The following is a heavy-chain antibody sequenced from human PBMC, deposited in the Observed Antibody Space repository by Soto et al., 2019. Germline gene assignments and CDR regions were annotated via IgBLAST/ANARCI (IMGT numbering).Heavy chain of an antibody. J-gene: IGHJ4*02. CDR2: ITGNGGSK. CDR1: GFTFSSYG. V-gene: IGHV3-23*01. D-gene: IGHD4-17*01. Sequence: GGSLRLSCAASGFTFSSYGMHWVRQAPGKGLEWVAVITGNGGSKYYADSVKGRFTISRDNSKNTLYLQMNSLRAEDTAVYYCAKDLYGVPGYFDYWGQGTLVTVSS. CDR3: AKDLYGVPGYFDY.